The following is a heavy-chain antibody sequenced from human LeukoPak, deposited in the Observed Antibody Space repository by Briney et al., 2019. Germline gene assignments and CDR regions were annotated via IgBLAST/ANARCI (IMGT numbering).Heavy chain of an antibody. CDR3: ARDMSTRVTPISYAFDV. Sequence: ASVKVSCKASEDTFTNYYMHWVRQAPGQGLEWLRIINPNGDRTAYAQNFQGRVTMTRDASTTTFYLELSSLRSEDTAVYFCARDMSTRVTPISYAFDVWGQGTMVIVSS. V-gene: IGHV1-46*01. J-gene: IGHJ3*01. CDR2: INPNGDRT. CDR1: EDTFTNYY. D-gene: IGHD4-23*01.